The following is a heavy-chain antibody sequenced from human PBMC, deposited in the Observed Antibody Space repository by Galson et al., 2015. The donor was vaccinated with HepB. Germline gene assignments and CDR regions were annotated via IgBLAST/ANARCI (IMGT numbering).Heavy chain of an antibody. Sequence: SLRLSCAASGFTFSSYAMSWVRQAPGKGLEWVANIKQDGSEKYYVDSVKGRLTIARDNAKNSLYLQMNSLRAEDTAVYYCARDSGAYCGGDCYSYYYYYYGLDVWGQGTTVTVSS. J-gene: IGHJ6*02. CDR2: IKQDGSEK. D-gene: IGHD2-21*02. V-gene: IGHV3-7*03. CDR3: ARDSGAYCGGDCYSYYYYYYGLDV. CDR1: GFTFSSYA.